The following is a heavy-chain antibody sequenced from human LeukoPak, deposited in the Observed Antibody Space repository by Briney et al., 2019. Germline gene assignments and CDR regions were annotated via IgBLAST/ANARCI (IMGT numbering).Heavy chain of an antibody. D-gene: IGHD2-2*01. Sequence: GASVKVSCKASGYTFTSYYMHWVRQAPGQGLEWMGIINPSGGSTSYAQKFQGRVTMTRDTSTSTVYMELSSLRSEDTAVYYCARDMYCSSTSCQTRGFYYYYGMDVWGQGTTVTVSS. CDR3: ARDMYCSSTSCQTRGFYYYYGMDV. J-gene: IGHJ6*02. CDR1: GYTFTSYY. CDR2: INPSGGST. V-gene: IGHV1-46*01.